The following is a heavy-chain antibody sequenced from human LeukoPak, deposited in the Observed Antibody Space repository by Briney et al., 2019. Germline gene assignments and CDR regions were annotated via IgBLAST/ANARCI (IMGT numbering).Heavy chain of an antibody. CDR1: GYTFTGYY. V-gene: IGHV1-2*02. CDR2: INPNSGAT. CDR3: ARGTQAAGRGR. J-gene: IGHJ4*02. D-gene: IGHD6-13*01. Sequence: RASVKVSCKASGYTFTGYYMHWVRQAPGQGLEWMGWINPNSGATNYAQKFQGRVTMTRDTSISTAYMELSRLRSDDTAVYYCARGTQAAGRGRWGQGTLVTVSS.